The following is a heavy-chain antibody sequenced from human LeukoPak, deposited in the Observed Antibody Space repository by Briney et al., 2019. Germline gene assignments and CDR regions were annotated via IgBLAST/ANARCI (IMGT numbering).Heavy chain of an antibody. J-gene: IGHJ4*02. CDR2: IYYSGST. Sequence: SETLSLTCTVSGGSVSSGSYYWSWIRQPPGKGLEWIGYIYYSGSTNYNPSLKSRVTISVDTSKNQFSLKLSSVTAADMAVYYCARGLGYSYGYSDYWGQGTLVTVSS. D-gene: IGHD5-18*01. CDR1: GGSVSSGSYY. CDR3: ARGLGYSYGYSDY. V-gene: IGHV4-61*01.